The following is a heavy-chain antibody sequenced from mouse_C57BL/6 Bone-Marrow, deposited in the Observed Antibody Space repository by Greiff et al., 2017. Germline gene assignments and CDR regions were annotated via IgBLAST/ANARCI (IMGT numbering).Heavy chain of an antibody. CDR1: GFTFSSYG. CDR2: ISSGGSYT. CDR3: ASRRDDGYWAPFAY. D-gene: IGHD2-3*01. Sequence: EVQLVESGGDLVKPGGSLKLSCAASGFTFSSYGMSWVRQTPDKWLEWVATISSGGSYTYYPDSVKGRFTISRDNAKNTLYLQRSSLKSEDTAMYYCASRRDDGYWAPFAYWGQGTLVTVSA. J-gene: IGHJ3*01. V-gene: IGHV5-6*01.